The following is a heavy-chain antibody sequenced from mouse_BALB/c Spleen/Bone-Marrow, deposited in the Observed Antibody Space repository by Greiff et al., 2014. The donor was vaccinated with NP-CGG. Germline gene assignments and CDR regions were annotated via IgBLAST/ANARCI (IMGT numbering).Heavy chain of an antibody. CDR1: GYAFTNYL. J-gene: IGHJ2*01. Sequence: QVQLKESGAELVRPGTSVKVSCKASGYAFTNYLIEWVKQRPGQGLEWIGVINPGSGGTNYNEKFKGKATLTADKSSSTAYMQLSSLTSDDSAVYFCARGDYRSYYFGYWGQGTTLTVSS. V-gene: IGHV1-54*01. CDR2: INPGSGGT. D-gene: IGHD2-14*01. CDR3: ARGDYRSYYFGY.